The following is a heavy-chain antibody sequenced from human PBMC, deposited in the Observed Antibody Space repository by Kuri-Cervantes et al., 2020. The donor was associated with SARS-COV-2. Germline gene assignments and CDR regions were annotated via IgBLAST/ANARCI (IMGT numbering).Heavy chain of an antibody. V-gene: IGHV4-39*07. Sequence: SETLSLTCTVSGGSISSSSYYWGWIRQPPGKGLEWIGSIYYSGSTYYNPSLKSRVTISVDTSKNQFSLKLSSVTAADTAVYYCARGECSGGSCYSFDYWGQGTLVTVSS. CDR1: GGSISSSSYY. CDR2: IYYSGST. J-gene: IGHJ4*02. CDR3: ARGECSGGSCYSFDY. D-gene: IGHD2-15*01.